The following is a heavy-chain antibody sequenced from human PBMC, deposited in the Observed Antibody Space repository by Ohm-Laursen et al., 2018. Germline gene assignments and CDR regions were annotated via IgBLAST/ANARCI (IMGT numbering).Heavy chain of an antibody. CDR1: GFTFSNAW. Sequence: SLRLSCAASGFTFSNAWMRWVRQAPGKGLEWVASIKQDGTEKHYVESMQGRFTISRDNAKNSVYLQMNSLRAEDTAIYYCARDPIDNNGYNPDYWGQGTLVTVSS. D-gene: IGHD1-14*01. J-gene: IGHJ4*02. CDR2: IKQDGTEK. V-gene: IGHV3-7*01. CDR3: ARDPIDNNGYNPDY.